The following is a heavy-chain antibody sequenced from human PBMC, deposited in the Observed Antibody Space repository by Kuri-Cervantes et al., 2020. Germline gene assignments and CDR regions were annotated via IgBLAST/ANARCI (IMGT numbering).Heavy chain of an antibody. CDR1: AFTFSSYG. V-gene: IGHV3-NL1*01. Sequence: GESLKISCAASAFTFSSYGMHWVRQAPGKGLEWVSFIYSESGGGSTFYADSVKGRFTISRDNSKNTLYLQMNSLRAEDTAVYYCARDVPPGACTGGYCYLSYWGHGTLVTVSS. CDR2: IYSESGGGST. CDR3: ARDVPPGACTGGYCYLSY. D-gene: IGHD2-15*01. J-gene: IGHJ4*01.